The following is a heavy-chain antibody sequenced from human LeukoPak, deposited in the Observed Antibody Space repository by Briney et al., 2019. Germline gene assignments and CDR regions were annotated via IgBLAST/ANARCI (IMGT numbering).Heavy chain of an antibody. V-gene: IGHV1-18*01. CDR2: ISAYNGNT. CDR1: GYTFTSYG. D-gene: IGHD3-10*01. Sequence: ASVKVSCKASGYTFTSYGISWVRQAPGQGLEWMGWISAYNGNTNYAQKLEGRGTMTTDTSTSTAYMALRSLRTDDTAVYYCARDAPMVRGVITDYWGQGTLVTVSS. CDR3: ARDAPMVRGVITDY. J-gene: IGHJ4*02.